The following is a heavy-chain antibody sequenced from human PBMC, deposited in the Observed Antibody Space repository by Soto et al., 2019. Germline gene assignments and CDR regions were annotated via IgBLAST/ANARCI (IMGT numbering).Heavy chain of an antibody. J-gene: IGHJ4*02. D-gene: IGHD6-13*01. CDR1: GFSLSTSGVG. Sequence: QITLKESGPTLVKPTQTLTLTCTFSGFSLSTSGVGVGWIRQPPGKALEWLALIYWDDDKRYSPSLKSRLTITKDXXKXQXXLTMTNMDPVDTATYYCAHRRSSSWYRKPNYYFDYWGQGTLVTVSS. V-gene: IGHV2-5*02. CDR2: IYWDDDK. CDR3: AHRRSSSWYRKPNYYFDY.